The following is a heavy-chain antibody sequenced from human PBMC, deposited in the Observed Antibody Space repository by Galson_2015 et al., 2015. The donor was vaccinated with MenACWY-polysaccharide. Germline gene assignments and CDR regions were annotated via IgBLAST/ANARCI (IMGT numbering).Heavy chain of an antibody. CDR2: IKKDGSEK. J-gene: IGHJ6*02. Sequence: SLRLSCAVSGFTFKNYWMSWVRQAPGKGLEWVANIKKDGSEKYCVDSVKGRFTISRDNARNSLYLQMNGLRAEDTAVYYCARGHCGMDVWGQGTTVTVS. CDR1: GFTFKNYW. CDR3: ARGHCGMDV. V-gene: IGHV3-7*01.